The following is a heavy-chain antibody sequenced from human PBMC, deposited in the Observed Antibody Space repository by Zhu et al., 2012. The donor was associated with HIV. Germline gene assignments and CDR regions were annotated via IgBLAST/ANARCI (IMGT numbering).Heavy chain of an antibody. V-gene: IGHV4-4*07. CDR2: ILGTGTT. Sequence: QVHLQESGPGLVKPSETLSLTCTVSGGSISNYYWTWMWQPAGKGLEWIGRILGTGTTYYNPSLESRVTMSVDTSKNQFSLKVTSVTAADTAIYYCARARGVAGTGYFDFWGQGILVTVSS. CDR3: ARARGVAGTGYFDF. CDR1: GGSISNYY. J-gene: IGHJ4*02. D-gene: IGHD6-19*01.